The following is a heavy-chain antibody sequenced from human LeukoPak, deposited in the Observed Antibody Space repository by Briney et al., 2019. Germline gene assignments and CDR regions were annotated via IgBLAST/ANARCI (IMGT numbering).Heavy chain of an antibody. V-gene: IGHV3-7*03. CDR1: GFTFGTYW. CDR2: IKQDGSEK. J-gene: IGHJ4*02. CDR3: ARLSSGWYGDFDY. Sequence: GGSLRLSCAASGFTFGTYWMSWVRLAPGKGLEWVANIKQDGSEKYYVDSVKGRFTISRDNARNSLYLQMNSLRGEDTAVYYCARLSSGWYGDFDYWGQGTLVTVSS. D-gene: IGHD6-19*01.